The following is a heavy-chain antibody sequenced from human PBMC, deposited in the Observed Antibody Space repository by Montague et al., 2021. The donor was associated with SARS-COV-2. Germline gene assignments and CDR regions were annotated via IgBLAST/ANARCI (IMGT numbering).Heavy chain of an antibody. V-gene: IGHV4-59*12. Sequence: SETLSLTCTVSGGSISGYYWSWIRQPPGKGLEWIGYISDSGSTTYNPSLKSRVTISVDTSKNHFSLRLSSVTAADTAVYYCARDKVHERGCFDYWGPGILVTVSS. J-gene: IGHJ4*02. CDR1: GGSISGYY. D-gene: IGHD1-1*01. CDR3: ARDKVHERGCFDY. CDR2: ISDSGST.